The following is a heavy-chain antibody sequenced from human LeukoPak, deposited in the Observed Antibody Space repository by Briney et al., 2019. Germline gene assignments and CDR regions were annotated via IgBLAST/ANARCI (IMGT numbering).Heavy chain of an antibody. J-gene: IGHJ4*02. D-gene: IGHD5-12*01. Sequence: SETLSLTCTVSGGSISSYYWSWIRQHPGKGLEWIGYIYYSGSTYYNPSLKSRVTISVDTSKNQFSLKLSSVTAADTAVYYCARVRGYSGYDFEYWGQGTLVTVSS. CDR1: GGSISSYY. V-gene: IGHV4-59*06. CDR2: IYYSGST. CDR3: ARVRGYSGYDFEY.